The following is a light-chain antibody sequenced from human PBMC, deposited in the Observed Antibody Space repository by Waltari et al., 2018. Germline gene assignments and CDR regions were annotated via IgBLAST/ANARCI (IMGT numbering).Light chain of an antibody. CDR3: QVWDHSGIDTYV. J-gene: IGLJ1*01. Sequence: SYVLTQPPSVSVAPGKTARVTCGGHNIGSKRVHWYQQRPGQAPVLVISNNSDRPSGIPGRCAGSNSENTATRTISRVEAGDEADYYCQVWDHSGIDTYVFGAGTKVTVL. CDR1: NIGSKR. CDR2: NNS. V-gene: IGLV3-21*04.